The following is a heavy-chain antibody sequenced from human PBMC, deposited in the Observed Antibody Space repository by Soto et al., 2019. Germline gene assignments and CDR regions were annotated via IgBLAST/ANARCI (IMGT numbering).Heavy chain of an antibody. CDR3: ARVVRNAWYSNDY. Sequence: SETLSLTCTVSGTSIISDYFYWTWIRQHPGKGLEWIGYTYYSGSTDHNPSLKSRVTISVDTSKNQFSLKMSSVTAADTAVYYCARVVRNAWYSNDYWGQGSLVTVSS. CDR2: TYYSGST. CDR1: GTSIISDYFY. D-gene: IGHD6-19*01. J-gene: IGHJ4*02. V-gene: IGHV4-31*03.